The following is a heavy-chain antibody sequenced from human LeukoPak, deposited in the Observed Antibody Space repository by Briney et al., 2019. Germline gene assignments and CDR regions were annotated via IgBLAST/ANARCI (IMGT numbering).Heavy chain of an antibody. CDR3: ARSHCSSTSCPFDY. V-gene: IGHV3-66*02. D-gene: IGHD2-2*01. CDR1: GFTVSSNY. J-gene: IGHJ4*02. CDR2: IYSGGST. Sequence: GGSLRLSCAASGFTVSSNYMSWVCQAPGKRLEWVSVIYSGGSTYYADSMKGRFTISRDNSKNTLYLQMNSLRAEDTAVYYCARSHCSSTSCPFDYWGQGTLVTVSS.